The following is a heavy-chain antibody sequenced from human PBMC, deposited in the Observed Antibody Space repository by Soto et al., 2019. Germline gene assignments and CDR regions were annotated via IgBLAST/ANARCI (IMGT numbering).Heavy chain of an antibody. Sequence: ASGKVSCKASGYTFTTYGISWVLQAPGQGLEWMGWISTYNGRTHYAQNLQGRATMTTDTSTTTAYMEVRSLRFDDSAVYYCVRAAYDSSSGDYWGPGTLVTVSS. CDR1: GYTFTTYG. D-gene: IGHD6-6*01. CDR2: ISTYNGRT. CDR3: VRAAYDSSSGDY. V-gene: IGHV1-18*01. J-gene: IGHJ4*02.